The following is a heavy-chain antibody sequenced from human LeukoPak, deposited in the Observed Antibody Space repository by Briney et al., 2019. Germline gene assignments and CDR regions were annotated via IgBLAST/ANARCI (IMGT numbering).Heavy chain of an antibody. J-gene: IGHJ4*02. CDR1: GFTFRSSG. CDR2: IWYDGNEI. V-gene: IGHV3-30*02. CDR3: AKSPTQGYDSSSSYFDY. D-gene: IGHD6-6*01. Sequence: GGSLRLSCAASGFTFRSSGVHWVRQTPGKGLEWVAFIWYDGNEIYYADSVKGRFTISRDNSRNTLYLQMNSLRTEDTAVYYCAKSPTQGYDSSSSYFDYWGQGTLVTVSS.